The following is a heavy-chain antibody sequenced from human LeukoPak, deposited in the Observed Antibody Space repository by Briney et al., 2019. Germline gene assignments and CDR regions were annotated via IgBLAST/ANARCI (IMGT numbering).Heavy chain of an antibody. J-gene: IGHJ6*02. CDR1: GYTFTSYD. CDR3: ARGNSSGRKQYYYYYGMDV. D-gene: IGHD6-19*01. CDR2: MKPNSGIT. Sequence: ASVKVSCKASGYTFTSYDINWVRQATGQGLEWMGWMKPNSGITGYAQKFQGRVTMTRNTSISTAYMELSSLRSEDTAVYYCARGNSSGRKQYYYYYGMDVWGQGTTVTVSS. V-gene: IGHV1-8*01.